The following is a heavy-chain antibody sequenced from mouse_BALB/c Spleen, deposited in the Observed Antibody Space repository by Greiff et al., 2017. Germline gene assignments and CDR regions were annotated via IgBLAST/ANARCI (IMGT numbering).Heavy chain of an antibody. Sequence: EVQLVESGPGLVKPSQSLSLTCTVTGYSITSDYAWNWIRQFPGNKLEWMGYISYSGSTSYNPSLKSRISITRDTSKNQFFLQLNSVTTEDTATYYCARRSYYRYDGPFAYWGQGTLVTVSA. CDR3: ARRSYYRYDGPFAY. CDR1: GYSITSDYA. J-gene: IGHJ3*01. V-gene: IGHV3-2*02. D-gene: IGHD2-14*01. CDR2: ISYSGST.